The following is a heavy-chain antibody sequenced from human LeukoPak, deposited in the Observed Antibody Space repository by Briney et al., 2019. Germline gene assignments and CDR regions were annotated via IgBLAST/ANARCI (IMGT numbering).Heavy chain of an antibody. CDR3: AKQAGGYSYGHAFDI. D-gene: IGHD5-18*01. V-gene: IGHV3-23*01. Sequence: GGSLRLSCAASGFTFSSYGMSWVRQAPGKGLEWVSAISGSGGSTYYADSVKGRFTISRDNSKNALYLQMNSPRAEDTAVYYCAKQAGGYSYGHAFDIWGQGTMVTVSS. CDR2: ISGSGGST. J-gene: IGHJ3*02. CDR1: GFTFSSYG.